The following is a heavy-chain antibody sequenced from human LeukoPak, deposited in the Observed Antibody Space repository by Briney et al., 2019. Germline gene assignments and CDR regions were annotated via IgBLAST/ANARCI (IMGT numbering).Heavy chain of an antibody. D-gene: IGHD3-3*01. J-gene: IGHJ6*03. CDR3: ARETTIFGVGTLDYYYYMDV. V-gene: IGHV3-21*01. CDR2: ISSSSSYI. CDR1: GFTFSSYI. Sequence: GGSLRLSCAASGFTFSSYIMNWVRQAPGKGLEWVSSISSSSSYIYYADSVKGRFSISRDNAKSSLYLQMNSLRAEDTAVYYCARETTIFGVGTLDYYYYMDVWGKGTTVTVSS.